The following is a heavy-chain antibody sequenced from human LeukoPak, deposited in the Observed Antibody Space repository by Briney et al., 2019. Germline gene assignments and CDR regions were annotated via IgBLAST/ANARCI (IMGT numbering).Heavy chain of an antibody. V-gene: IGHV1-2*02. Sequence: ASVKVSCKASGYTFTGYYMHWVRQAPGQGLEWMGWINPNSGGTNYAQKFQGRVTITTDESTSTAYMELSSLRSEDTAVYYCARDQFGYSSGWFDYWGQGTLVTVSS. CDR3: ARDQFGYSSGWFDY. J-gene: IGHJ4*02. CDR1: GYTFTGYY. CDR2: INPNSGGT. D-gene: IGHD6-19*01.